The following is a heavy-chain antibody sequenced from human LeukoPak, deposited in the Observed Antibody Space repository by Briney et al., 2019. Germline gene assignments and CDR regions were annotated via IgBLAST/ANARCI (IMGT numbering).Heavy chain of an antibody. Sequence: SVKVSCKASGFTFSSSVMQWVRQARGQRLEWIGWIVVGSGNTNYAQKFQERVTMTRDTSTSTVYMELTSLRSEDTAVYSCARVQVAGTRDAFDIWGQGTMVTVSS. D-gene: IGHD6-19*01. CDR2: IVVGSGNT. CDR3: ARVQVAGTRDAFDI. V-gene: IGHV1-58*02. J-gene: IGHJ3*02. CDR1: GFTFSSSV.